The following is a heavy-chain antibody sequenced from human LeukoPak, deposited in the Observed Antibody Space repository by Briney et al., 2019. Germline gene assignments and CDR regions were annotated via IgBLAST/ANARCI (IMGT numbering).Heavy chain of an antibody. Sequence: GGSLRLSCVASGFTFSSYWMTWVRQAPGKGLEWVGFIRSQIYGGTPEYAASVKGRFTISRDDSEGVAYLQMNSLKTEDTAVYYCTRDQTPYYWGQGTLVTVSS. CDR1: GFTFSSYW. CDR3: TRDQTPYY. V-gene: IGHV3-49*04. J-gene: IGHJ4*02. CDR2: IRSQIYGGTP.